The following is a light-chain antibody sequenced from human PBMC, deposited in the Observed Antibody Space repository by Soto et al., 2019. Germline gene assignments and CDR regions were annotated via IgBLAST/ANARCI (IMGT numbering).Light chain of an antibody. J-gene: IGKJ5*01. CDR2: DAS. CDR3: QQYENFPIT. Sequence: DIQMTQSPPTLSASVGDRVTITCQASHDIRKYLNWYQQKPGKAPRLLIYDASNMEKGVPSRFTGSGSGTDFILTISSLQPEDIATYYCQQYENFPITFGQGTRLEIK. V-gene: IGKV1-33*01. CDR1: HDIRKY.